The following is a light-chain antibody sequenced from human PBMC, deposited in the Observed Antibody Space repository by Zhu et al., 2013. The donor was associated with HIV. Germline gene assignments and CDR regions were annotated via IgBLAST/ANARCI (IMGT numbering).Light chain of an antibody. CDR1: QNINTY. J-gene: IGKJ1*01. V-gene: IGKV1-39*01. CDR2: AAS. Sequence: DIQMTQSPSSLSASVGERVTISCRATQNINTYLSWYQQKPGKAPNLLIFAASSLHSGVPSRFSGSGSGTDFTLTISSLQPEDSATYYCQQSYSTPRTFGQGTKVEIK. CDR3: QQSYSTPRT.